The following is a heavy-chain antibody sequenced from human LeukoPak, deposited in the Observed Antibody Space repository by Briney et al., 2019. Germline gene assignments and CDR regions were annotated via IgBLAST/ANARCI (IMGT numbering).Heavy chain of an antibody. CDR1: GYTFTSYG. Sequence: ASVKVSCKASGYTFTSYGISWVRQAPRQGLEWMGWISAYNGNTNYAQKLQGRVTMTTDTSTSTAYMELRSLRSDDTAVYYCARESIVGGGDEYYYYYMDVWGKGTTVTVSS. J-gene: IGHJ6*03. CDR2: ISAYNGNT. D-gene: IGHD1-26*01. V-gene: IGHV1-18*01. CDR3: ARESIVGGGDEYYYYYMDV.